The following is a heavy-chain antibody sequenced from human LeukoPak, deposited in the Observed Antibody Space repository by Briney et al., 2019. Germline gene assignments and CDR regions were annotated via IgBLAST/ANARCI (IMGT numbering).Heavy chain of an antibody. J-gene: IGHJ4*02. V-gene: IGHV3-48*03. D-gene: IGHD3-10*01. CDR3: AKDPTGMVRGVIFDGY. Sequence: GGSLRLSCAASGFTFSRYEMNWVRQAPGKGLEWVSYISGSGTTIYYADSVKGRFTISRDNSKNTLYLQMNSLRAEDTAVYYCAKDPTGMVRGVIFDGYWGQGTLVTVSS. CDR1: GFTFSRYE. CDR2: ISGSGTTI.